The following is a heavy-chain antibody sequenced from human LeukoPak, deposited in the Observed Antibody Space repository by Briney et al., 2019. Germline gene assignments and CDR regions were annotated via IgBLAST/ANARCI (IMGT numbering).Heavy chain of an antibody. CDR1: GFTFSTYA. D-gene: IGHD6-19*01. Sequence: GGSLRLSCAASGFTFSTYAMSWVRQAPGKGLEWVSAITGTGGHTYYAASVEGRFTVSRDNSENTLYLQMSSLRAEDTAMYYCAKVRDTRDWYKDAFDVWGQGTRVTVSS. V-gene: IGHV3-23*01. J-gene: IGHJ3*01. CDR2: ITGTGGHT. CDR3: AKVRDTRDWYKDAFDV.